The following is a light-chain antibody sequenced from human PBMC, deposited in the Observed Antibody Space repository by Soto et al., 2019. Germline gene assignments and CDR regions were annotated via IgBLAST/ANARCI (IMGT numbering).Light chain of an antibody. CDR1: QSVSTY. CDR2: HGS. Sequence: EIVLTQSPATLSLSPGERATLSCRASQSVSTYFAWYQQKPGQAPRLLIYHGSNSATGIPDRFSGSGSGTDFTLAISSLESEDFAVYDCQQGDNWITFGPGTRLAIK. J-gene: IGKJ5*01. V-gene: IGKV3-11*01. CDR3: QQGDNWIT.